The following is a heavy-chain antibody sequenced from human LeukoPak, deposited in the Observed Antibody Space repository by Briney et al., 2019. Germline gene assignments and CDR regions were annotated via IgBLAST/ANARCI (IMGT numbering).Heavy chain of an antibody. D-gene: IGHD4-17*01. CDR3: ASSWSTVDY. V-gene: IGHV3-30*04. J-gene: IGHJ4*02. Sequence: RSLRLSCAASGFIFSSYAMHWVRQAPGKGLEWVAVISYDGSNKYYADSVKGRFTISRDNSRNTLYLQMNSLRAEDTAVYYCASSWSTVDYWGQGTLVTVSS. CDR1: GFIFSSYA. CDR2: ISYDGSNK.